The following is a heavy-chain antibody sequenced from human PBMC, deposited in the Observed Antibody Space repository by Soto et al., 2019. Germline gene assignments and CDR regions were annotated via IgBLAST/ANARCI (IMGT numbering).Heavy chain of an antibody. Sequence: SETLSLTCAVYGGSFSGYYWSWIRQPPGKGLEWIGEINHSGSTNYNPSLKSRVTISVDTSKNQFSLKLSSVTAADTAVYYCASFLGYCSGGSCYEGVYWGQGTLVTVSS. D-gene: IGHD2-15*01. J-gene: IGHJ4*02. CDR1: GGSFSGYY. CDR3: ASFLGYCSGGSCYEGVY. V-gene: IGHV4-34*01. CDR2: INHSGST.